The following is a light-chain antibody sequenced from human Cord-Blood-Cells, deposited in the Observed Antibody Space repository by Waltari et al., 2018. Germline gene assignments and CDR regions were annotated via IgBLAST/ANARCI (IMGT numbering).Light chain of an antibody. CDR1: SSTIGSNY. CDR2: RNK. Sequence: QSVPTQPPSASGPPGQRVPIPCSGSSSTIGSNYVYWYQQLPGTPPKLLIYRNKQRPSGVPGRFSGSKSGTSASLAISGLRSEYEADYYCAAWDDSLSGPWVFGGGTKLTVL. CDR3: AAWDDSLSGPWV. V-gene: IGLV1-47*01. J-gene: IGLJ3*02.